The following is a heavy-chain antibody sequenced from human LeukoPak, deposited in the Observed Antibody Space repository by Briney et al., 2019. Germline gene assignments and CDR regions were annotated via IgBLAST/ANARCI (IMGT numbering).Heavy chain of an antibody. CDR3: ARELGGQWLVTYNWFDP. CDR1: GGSISSYY. V-gene: IGHV4-59*01. Sequence: PSETLSLTCTGSGGSISSYYWSWIRPPPGKGLEWIGYIYYSGSTNYNPSLKSRVTISVDTSKNQFSLNLTSVTAADTAVYYCARELGGQWLVTYNWFDPWGQGTLVTVSS. J-gene: IGHJ5*02. CDR2: IYYSGST. D-gene: IGHD6-19*01.